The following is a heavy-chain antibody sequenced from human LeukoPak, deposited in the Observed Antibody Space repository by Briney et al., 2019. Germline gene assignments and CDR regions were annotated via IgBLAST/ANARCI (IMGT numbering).Heavy chain of an antibody. CDR3: ARVSGSNWYFYYYMDG. Sequence: ASVKVSCKASGYTFTSYDINWVRQATGQGLEWMGWMNPNSGNTGYAQKFQGRVTMTRNTSISTAYMELSSLRSEDTAVYYCARVSGSNWYFYYYMDGWGKGTTGPGSS. D-gene: IGHD3-10*01. V-gene: IGHV1-8*01. CDR2: MNPNSGNT. CDR1: GYTFTSYD. J-gene: IGHJ6*03.